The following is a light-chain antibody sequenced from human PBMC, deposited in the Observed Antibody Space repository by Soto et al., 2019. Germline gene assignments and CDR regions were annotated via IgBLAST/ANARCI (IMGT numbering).Light chain of an antibody. CDR2: GAS. CDR1: QSVSSN. Sequence: EIVMTQSPATLSVSPGERATLSCRASQSVSSNLAWYQQKPGQAPRLLIYGASTRATGIPARFSGSGSGTEFTLTISSLQSEDLAVYYCQQYNSWPPLTFGGGTKVE. CDR3: QQYNSWPPLT. V-gene: IGKV3-15*01. J-gene: IGKJ4*01.